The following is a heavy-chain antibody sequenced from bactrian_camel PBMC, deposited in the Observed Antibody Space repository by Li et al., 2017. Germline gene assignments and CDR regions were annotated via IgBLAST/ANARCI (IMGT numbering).Heavy chain of an antibody. CDR2: IDRPGTNT. CDR1: GFTFSRYH. J-gene: IGHJ4*01. D-gene: IGHD6*01. V-gene: IGHV3-2*01. Sequence: HVQLVESGGGSVQAGGSLRLSCSASGFTFSRYHMNWVRQAPGKGLEWVCSIDRPGTNTYYADSVKGRFTISQDHAKNTVYLQMNSLKPEDTAVYYCAADLWGSTCREQDQGTQVTVS.